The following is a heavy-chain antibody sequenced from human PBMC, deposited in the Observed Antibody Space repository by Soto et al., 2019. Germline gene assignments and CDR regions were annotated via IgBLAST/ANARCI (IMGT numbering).Heavy chain of an antibody. CDR2: ISYDKNNK. Sequence: QVQLVESGGGVVQPGRSLRLSCAASGFTFKNYHMHWVRQAPGKGLQWLAFISYDKNNKYYADSVKGRFTISRDNSKNTLDLQLNSLRPEDTAVYYCARDDYGVPDWGQGTLVTVSS. D-gene: IGHD4-17*01. CDR1: GFTFKNYH. V-gene: IGHV3-30-3*01. CDR3: ARDDYGVPD. J-gene: IGHJ4*02.